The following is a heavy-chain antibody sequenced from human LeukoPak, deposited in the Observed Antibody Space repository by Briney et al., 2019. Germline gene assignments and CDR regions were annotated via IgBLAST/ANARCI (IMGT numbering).Heavy chain of an antibody. CDR2: ISGSGGST. D-gene: IGHD6-13*01. Sequence: GGSLRLSCAASGFTFSSYAMSWVRQAPGKGLEWVSAISGSGGSTYYADSVKGRFTISRDNSKNTLYLQMNSLRAEDTAVYYCAKEGDCRSLVFRYYYYGMDVWGQGTTVTVSS. J-gene: IGHJ6*02. CDR1: GFTFSSYA. V-gene: IGHV3-23*01. CDR3: AKEGDCRSLVFRYYYYGMDV.